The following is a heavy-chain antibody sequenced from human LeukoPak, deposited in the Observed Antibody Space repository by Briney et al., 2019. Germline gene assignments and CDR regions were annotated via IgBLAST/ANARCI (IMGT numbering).Heavy chain of an antibody. Sequence: SETLSLTCSVSGGSISSYYWTWIRQPAGKGLEWIGRIYPSGSTNYNPSLKSRVTMSVDTSKNQFSLKLSSVTAADTAVYYCARENSGSYREFDYWGQGTLVTVSS. J-gene: IGHJ4*02. V-gene: IGHV4-4*07. D-gene: IGHD1-26*01. CDR2: IYPSGST. CDR1: GGSISSYY. CDR3: ARENSGSYREFDY.